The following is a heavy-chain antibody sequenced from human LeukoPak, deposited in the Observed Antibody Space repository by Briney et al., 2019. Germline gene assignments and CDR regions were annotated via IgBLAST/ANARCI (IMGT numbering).Heavy chain of an antibody. V-gene: IGHV4-4*07. J-gene: IGHJ4*02. CDR1: GGSISSYY. Sequence: PSETLSLTCTVSGGSISSYYWSWIRQPAGKGLEWIGRIYTSGSTNYNPSLKSRVTISVDTSKNQFSLKLSSVTAADTAVYYCASIAYCSSTSCYNDNLSFDYWGQGTLVTVSS. D-gene: IGHD2-2*02. CDR3: ASIAYCSSTSCYNDNLSFDY. CDR2: IYTSGST.